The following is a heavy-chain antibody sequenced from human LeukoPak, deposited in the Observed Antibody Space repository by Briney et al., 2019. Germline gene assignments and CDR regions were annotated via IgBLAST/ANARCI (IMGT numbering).Heavy chain of an antibody. V-gene: IGHV4-34*01. D-gene: IGHD6-6*01. CDR3: ARVGRIAAHLDY. CDR1: GFTVSSNY. J-gene: IGHJ4*02. Sequence: GSLRLSCAASGFTVSSNYMNWVRQPPGKGLEWIGEINHSGSTNYNPSLKSRVTISVDTSKNQFSLKLSSVTAADTAVYYCARVGRIAAHLDYWGQGTLVTVSS. CDR2: INHSGST.